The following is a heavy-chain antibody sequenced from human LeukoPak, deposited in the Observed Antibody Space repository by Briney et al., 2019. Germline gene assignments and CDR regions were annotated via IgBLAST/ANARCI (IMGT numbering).Heavy chain of an antibody. J-gene: IGHJ4*02. V-gene: IGHV3-7*01. D-gene: IGHD1-14*01. CDR3: ARSPDGFDY. Sequence: GGSLRLSCAASGFTFSSYWMSWVRQAPGKGLEWVANIKPDENEKYYVDSVKGRFTISRDNAKNSLYLQVNSLRAEDTAVYYCARSPDGFDYWGQGALVTVSS. CDR2: IKPDENEK. CDR1: GFTFSSYW.